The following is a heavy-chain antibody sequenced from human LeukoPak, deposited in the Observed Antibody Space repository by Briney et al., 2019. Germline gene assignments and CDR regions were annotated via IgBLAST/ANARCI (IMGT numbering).Heavy chain of an antibody. CDR2: ISGSGDST. D-gene: IGHD2-15*01. Sequence: QPGGSLRLSCAASGFTFSSYAMSWVRQAPGKGLEWVSAISGSGDSTYYADSVKGRFTITRDNTRNSLFLQMYSLRAEDTAVYFCAREDGYCSGGNCYSYFDSWGQGTLVTVSS. J-gene: IGHJ4*02. CDR1: GFTFSSYA. CDR3: AREDGYCSGGNCYSYFDS. V-gene: IGHV3-23*01.